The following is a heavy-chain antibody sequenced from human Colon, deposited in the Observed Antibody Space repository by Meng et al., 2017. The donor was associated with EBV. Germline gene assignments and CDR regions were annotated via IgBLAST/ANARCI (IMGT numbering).Heavy chain of an antibody. CDR1: GCSINSGDYY. CDR2: IYYTGST. V-gene: IGHV4-30-4*01. J-gene: IGHJ4*02. Sequence: QGRLQVPVTGLDKPSQTLSLPCTVSGCSINSGDYYGSWIRQPPGKGLEWIGYIYYTGSTYYNTSLKSRVTISMDTSKNQFSLRLSSVTAADTAVYYCARNYYFDYWGQGTLVTVSS. CDR3: ARNYYFDY.